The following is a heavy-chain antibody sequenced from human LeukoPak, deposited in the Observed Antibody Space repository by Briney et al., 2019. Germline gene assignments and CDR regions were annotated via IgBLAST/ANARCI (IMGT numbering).Heavy chain of an antibody. V-gene: IGHV4-34*01. D-gene: IGHD2-2*01. J-gene: IGHJ6*03. CDR1: GGSFSGYY. CDR2: INHSGST. Sequence: PSETLSLTCAVYGGSFSGYYWSWIRQPPGKGLEWIGEINHSGSTNYNPSLKSRVTISMDTSKNQFSLKLSSVTAADTAVYYCARESCSSTSCYDYYYYMDVWGKGTTVTISS. CDR3: ARESCSSTSCYDYYYYMDV.